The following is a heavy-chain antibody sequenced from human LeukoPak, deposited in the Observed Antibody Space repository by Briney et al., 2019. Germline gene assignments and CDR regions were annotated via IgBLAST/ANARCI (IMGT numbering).Heavy chain of an antibody. CDR2: INPKNGDT. Sequence: ASVKVSCKPSGYPFSAYYIHWIRPASGQGLESMGWINPKNGDTKYAQRSQGRLTISMDTSIDTVYMELSSLRYDDTAVYYCARLSALWGQGTLVTVCS. CDR3: ARLSAL. CDR1: GYPFSAYY. J-gene: IGHJ4*02. V-gene: IGHV1-2*02.